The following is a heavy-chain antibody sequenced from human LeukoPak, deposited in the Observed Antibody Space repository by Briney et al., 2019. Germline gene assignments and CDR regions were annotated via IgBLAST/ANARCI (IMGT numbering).Heavy chain of an antibody. Sequence: PGGSLRLSCAASGFTLSTYTMNWVRQAPGKGLEWVSYISRSSSYIYYADSVKGRFTISRDNAKNSLYLQMNSLRAEDTAVYYCARGPTDVAAAVTFDHWGQGTLVAVSS. CDR2: ISRSSSYI. D-gene: IGHD6-13*01. J-gene: IGHJ4*02. CDR1: GFTLSTYT. V-gene: IGHV3-21*01. CDR3: ARGPTDVAAAVTFDH.